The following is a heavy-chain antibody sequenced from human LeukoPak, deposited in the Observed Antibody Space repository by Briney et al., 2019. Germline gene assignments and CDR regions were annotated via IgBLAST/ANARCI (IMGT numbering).Heavy chain of an antibody. CDR2: IYSGGTT. D-gene: IGHD2-2*01. J-gene: IGHJ4*02. CDR3: ARDSSSHYYFDY. CDR1: GVTFSNNW. V-gene: IGHV3-53*01. Sequence: GGSLRLSCAASGVTFSNNWMYWVRQAPGKGLVWVSIIYSGGTTYYADSVKGRFTISRDNSKNTLYLQMNSLRAEDTAVYYCARDSSSHYYFDYWGQGTLVTVSS.